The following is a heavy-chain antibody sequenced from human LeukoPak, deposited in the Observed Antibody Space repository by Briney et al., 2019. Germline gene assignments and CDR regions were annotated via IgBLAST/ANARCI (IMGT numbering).Heavy chain of an antibody. J-gene: IGHJ4*02. CDR2: ISYDGSNK. CDR1: GFTFSSYA. Sequence: GRSLRLSCAASGFTFSSYAMHWVRQAPGKGLEWVAVISYDGSNKYYADSVKGRFTISRDNSKNTLYLQMNSLRAEDTAVYYCARDNSRVTQKKLRYFDYWGQGTLVTASS. CDR3: ARDNSRVTQKKLRYFDY. V-gene: IGHV3-30-3*01. D-gene: IGHD6-13*01.